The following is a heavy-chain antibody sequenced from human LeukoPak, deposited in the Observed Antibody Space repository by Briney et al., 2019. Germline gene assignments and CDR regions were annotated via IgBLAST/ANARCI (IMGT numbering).Heavy chain of an antibody. J-gene: IGHJ4*02. CDR3: AKDLPAAYFDS. Sequence: QPGGSLRLSCAASGFTFSSYWMSWVRQAPGKGLEWVANIKQDGSEKYYVDSVKGRFTISRDNSKNTVYLQMSSLRPEDTAVYYCAKDLPAAYFDSWGQGTLVTVSS. V-gene: IGHV3-7*01. D-gene: IGHD2-2*01. CDR1: GFTFSSYW. CDR2: IKQDGSEK.